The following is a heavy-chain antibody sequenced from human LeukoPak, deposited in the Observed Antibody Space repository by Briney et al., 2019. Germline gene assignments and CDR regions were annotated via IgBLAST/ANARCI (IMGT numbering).Heavy chain of an antibody. CDR1: GGSFSGYF. Sequence: SETLSLTCAVYGGSFSGYFWSWIRQPPGEGLEWIGEINHSGSTNYNPSLMSRVTISVDTSKNPFSLKLSSVTAADTAVYYCARGDYSNSYYFDYWGQGTLVTVSS. CDR2: INHSGST. CDR3: ARGDYSNSYYFDY. J-gene: IGHJ4*02. V-gene: IGHV4-34*01. D-gene: IGHD4-11*01.